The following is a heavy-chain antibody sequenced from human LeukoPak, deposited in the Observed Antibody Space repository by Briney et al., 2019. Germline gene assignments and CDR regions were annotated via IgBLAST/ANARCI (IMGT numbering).Heavy chain of an antibody. CDR3: ARELSKGLYSGYDGPVDFDY. CDR2: IYTSGST. CDR1: GGSISSYY. D-gene: IGHD5-12*01. V-gene: IGHV4-4*07. Sequence: SETLSLTCTVSGGSISSYYWSWIRQPAGKGLEWIGRIYTSGSTNYNPSLKSRVTISVDTSKNQFSLKLSSVTAADTAVYYCARELSKGLYSGYDGPVDFDYWGQGTLVTVSS. J-gene: IGHJ4*02.